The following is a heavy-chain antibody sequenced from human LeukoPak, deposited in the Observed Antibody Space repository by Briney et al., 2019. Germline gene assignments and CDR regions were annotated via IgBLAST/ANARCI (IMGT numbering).Heavy chain of an antibody. V-gene: IGHV3-21*01. Sequence: GGSLRLSCAASGFTFSSYAMSWVRQAPGKGLEWVSSISSSSSYIYYADSVKGRFTISRDNAKNSLYLQMNSLRAEDTAVYYCARDRVVGATRGAFDIWGQGTMVTVSS. CDR3: ARDRVVGATRGAFDI. J-gene: IGHJ3*02. D-gene: IGHD1-26*01. CDR2: ISSSSSYI. CDR1: GFTFSSYA.